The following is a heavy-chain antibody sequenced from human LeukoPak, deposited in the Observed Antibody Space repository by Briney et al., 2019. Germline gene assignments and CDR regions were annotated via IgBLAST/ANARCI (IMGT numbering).Heavy chain of an antibody. CDR2: IFSSGAA. Sequence: PSETLSLTCSVSGRSISPYYWSWFRQAPGRGLEWVGYIFSSGAASYKPSLKSRVTLSVDTSKNQFSLKLSSVTAADTAVYYCATLSSGYTDAIDYWGQGTLVTVSS. CDR1: GRSISPYY. CDR3: ATLSSGYTDAIDY. D-gene: IGHD3-22*01. J-gene: IGHJ4*02. V-gene: IGHV4-59*08.